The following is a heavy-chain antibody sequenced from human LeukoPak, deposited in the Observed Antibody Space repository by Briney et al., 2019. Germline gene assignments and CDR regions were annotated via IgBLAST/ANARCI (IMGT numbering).Heavy chain of an antibody. CDR2: ISAYNGNT. J-gene: IGHJ4*02. D-gene: IGHD2-15*01. V-gene: IGHV1-18*01. Sequence: ASLKVSCKASVYTFTNYGISSVRQAPGQGLEWMGWISAYNGNTDYAQNFQSRVTMTTDTSTNTAYMELRSLRSDDTAMYYCARVGAYCSGESCKDYWGQGTLVTVSS. CDR3: ARVGAYCSGESCKDY. CDR1: VYTFTNYG.